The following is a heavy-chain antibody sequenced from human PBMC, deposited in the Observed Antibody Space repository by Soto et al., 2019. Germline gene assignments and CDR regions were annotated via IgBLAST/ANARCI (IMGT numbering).Heavy chain of an antibody. CDR1: GFTFSSNW. CDR2: INTDGSAT. CDR3: ARDGEGY. D-gene: IGHD2-21*01. Sequence: EVQLVESGGGLVQPGGSLRLSCAASGFTFSSNWMHWVRQIPGKGLVWVSRINTDGSATNYADSVKGRFTTYRDNAKNMLYLQMNILRLEDTAIYYCARDGEGYWGQGALVTVSS. V-gene: IGHV3-74*01. J-gene: IGHJ4*02.